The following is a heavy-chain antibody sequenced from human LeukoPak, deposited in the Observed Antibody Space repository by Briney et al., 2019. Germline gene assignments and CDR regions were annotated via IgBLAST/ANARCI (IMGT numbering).Heavy chain of an antibody. CDR1: GGSISSD. Sequence: PSETLSLTCSVSGGSISSDWGWVRQPPGKGLEWIGSIYYSGSTYYNPSLKSRVTISVDTSKNQFSLKLSFVTAADTAVYYCARPTYSGSFDYWGQGTLVTVSS. J-gene: IGHJ4*02. CDR3: ARPTYSGSFDY. D-gene: IGHD1-26*01. CDR2: IYYSGST. V-gene: IGHV4-39*01.